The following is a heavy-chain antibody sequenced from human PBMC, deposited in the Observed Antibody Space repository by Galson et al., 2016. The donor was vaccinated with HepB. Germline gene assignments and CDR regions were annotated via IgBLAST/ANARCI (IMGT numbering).Heavy chain of an antibody. CDR1: GYTFTNYW. CDR3: AAPVTVPGGLDV. CDR2: IFPRDSDT. J-gene: IGHJ6*02. Sequence: QSGAEVKKPGESLRISCKASGYTFTNYWIGWVRQVPGKGLEWMGIIFPRDSDTRYSPSFQGQVTISTDKSIRTAYLQWSSLKASDTAVYYCAAPVTVPGGLDVWGQGTALTVSS. D-gene: IGHD2-21*02. V-gene: IGHV5-51*01.